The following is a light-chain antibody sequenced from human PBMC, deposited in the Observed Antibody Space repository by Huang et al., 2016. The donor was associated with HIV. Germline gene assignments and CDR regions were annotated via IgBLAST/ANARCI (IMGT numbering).Light chain of an antibody. CDR2: KAS. CDR3: QQYNSYPSWT. V-gene: IGKV1-5*03. CDR1: QSIRSW. Sequence: DIQMTQSPSTLSASVGDRVTITCRASQSIRSWLAWYQQKPGKAPKLLIYKASSVESGVPSRFSGSGSGTEFTLTISSLQPDDFATYHCQQYNSYPSWTFGQGTKVEIK. J-gene: IGKJ1*01.